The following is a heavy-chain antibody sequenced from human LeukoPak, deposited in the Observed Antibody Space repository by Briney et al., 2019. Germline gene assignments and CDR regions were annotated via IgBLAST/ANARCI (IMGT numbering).Heavy chain of an antibody. J-gene: IGHJ4*02. CDR1: GFTFSSYS. CDR2: ISSSSSYI. V-gene: IGHV3-21*01. D-gene: IGHD2-2*02. CDR3: AGTLHVVVPAAIGYFDY. Sequence: PGGSLRLSCAASGFTFSSYSMNWVRQAPGKGLEWVSSISSSSSYIYYADSVKGRFTISRDNAKNSLYLQMNSLRAEDTAVYYCAGTLHVVVPAAIGYFDYWGQGTLVTVSS.